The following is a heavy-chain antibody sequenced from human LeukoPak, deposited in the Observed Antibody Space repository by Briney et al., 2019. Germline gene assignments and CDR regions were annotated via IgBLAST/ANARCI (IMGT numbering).Heavy chain of an antibody. CDR1: GGSISSYY. J-gene: IGHJ4*02. Sequence: SETLSLTCTVSGGSISSYYWSWIRQPPGKGLEWIGYIYYSGSTNYNPSLKSRVTISVDTSKNQFSLELSSVTAADTAVYYCARGYSGSFHFDYWGQGTLVTVSS. V-gene: IGHV4-59*01. D-gene: IGHD1-26*01. CDR2: IYYSGST. CDR3: ARGYSGSFHFDY.